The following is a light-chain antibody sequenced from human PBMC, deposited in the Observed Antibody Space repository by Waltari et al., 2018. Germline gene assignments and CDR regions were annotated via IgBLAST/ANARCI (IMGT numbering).Light chain of an antibody. J-gene: IGKJ4*01. Sequence: DIVMTQTPLSLSVTPGQPASISCKSSQSLLHGDGKPYLSWYLHKSGQPPQLLIFEVSARFSGVPDRFSGSGSGTDFTPRISRVEAEDVGVYYCMQSIQSPLTFGGGTKVEIK. CDR2: EVS. V-gene: IGKV2D-29*01. CDR3: MQSIQSPLT. CDR1: QSLLHGDGKPY.